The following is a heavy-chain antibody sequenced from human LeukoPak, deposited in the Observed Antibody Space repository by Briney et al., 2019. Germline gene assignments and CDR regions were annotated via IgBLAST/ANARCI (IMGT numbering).Heavy chain of an antibody. CDR3: ARHGASGSLRNFDY. Sequence: SETLSLTCSVSGGSISSGDYFWGWIRRPPGKGLEWIGSINYSGSSKYNPSLKSRVTMSVDTSKNQFSLKLTSVTAADTAIYYCARHGASGSLRNFDYWGQGGLVTVSS. V-gene: IGHV4-39*01. D-gene: IGHD1-26*01. J-gene: IGHJ4*02. CDR2: INYSGSS. CDR1: GGSISSGDYF.